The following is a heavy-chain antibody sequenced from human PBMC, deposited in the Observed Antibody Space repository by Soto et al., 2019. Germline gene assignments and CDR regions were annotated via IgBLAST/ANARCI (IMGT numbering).Heavy chain of an antibody. CDR3: TTDPEWELLYFDY. CDR1: GFTFSNAW. CDR2: IKSKTDGGTT. J-gene: IGHJ4*02. V-gene: IGHV3-15*07. Sequence: GGSLRLSCVASGFTFSNAWMNWVRQAPGKGLEWVGRIKSKTDGGTTDYAAPVKGRFTISRDDSKNTLYLQMNSLKTEDTAVYYCTTDPEWELLYFDYWGQGTLVTVSS. D-gene: IGHD1-26*01.